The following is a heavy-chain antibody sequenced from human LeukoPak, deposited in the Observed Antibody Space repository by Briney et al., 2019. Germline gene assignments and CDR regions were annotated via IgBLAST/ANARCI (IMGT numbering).Heavy chain of an antibody. D-gene: IGHD1-1*01. CDR1: GYSISSGYY. CDR2: IYHSGST. V-gene: IGHV4-38-2*02. CDR3: ARDGNWNYDY. J-gene: IGHJ4*02. Sequence: PSETLSLTCAVSGYSISSGYYWGWIRQPPGKGLEWIGSIYHSGSTYYNPSLKSRVTISVDTSKNQFSLKLSSVTAADTAVYYCARDGNWNYDYWGQGTLVTVPS.